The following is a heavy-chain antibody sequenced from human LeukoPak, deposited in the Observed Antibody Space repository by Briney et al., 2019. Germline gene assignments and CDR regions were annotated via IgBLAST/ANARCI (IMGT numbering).Heavy chain of an antibody. Sequence: SETLSLTCAVYGGPFSGYYWSWIRQPPGKGLEWIGEINHSGSTNYNPSLKSRVTISVDTSKNQFSLKLSSVTAADTAVYYCALRWDYGGNSRDYWGQGTLVTVSS. D-gene: IGHD4-23*01. CDR2: INHSGST. V-gene: IGHV4-34*01. CDR3: ALRWDYGGNSRDY. J-gene: IGHJ4*02. CDR1: GGPFSGYY.